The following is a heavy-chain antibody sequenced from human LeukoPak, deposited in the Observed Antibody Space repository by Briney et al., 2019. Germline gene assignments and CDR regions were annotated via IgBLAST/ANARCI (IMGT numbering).Heavy chain of an antibody. Sequence: GGSVRLSCAAFGFTFSSYAMHWVRQAPGKGLEWVAVISYDGSNKYYADSVKGRFTISRDNSKNTLYLQMNSLRAEDTAVYYCASDYDFWSDPGSHFDYWGQGTLVTVSS. CDR3: ASDYDFWSDPGSHFDY. D-gene: IGHD3-3*01. CDR1: GFTFSSYA. CDR2: ISYDGSNK. V-gene: IGHV3-30*01. J-gene: IGHJ4*02.